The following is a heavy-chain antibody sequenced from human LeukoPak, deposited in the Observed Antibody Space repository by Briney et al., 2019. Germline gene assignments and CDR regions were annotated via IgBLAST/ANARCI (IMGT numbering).Heavy chain of an antibody. CDR2: IIPIFGTA. V-gene: IGHV1-69*13. CDR1: GGTFSSYA. J-gene: IGHJ3*02. Sequence: ASVKVSCKASGGTFSSYAISWVRQAPGQGLEWMGGIIPIFGTANYAQKFQGRVTITADESTSTAYMELSSLRSEDTAVYYCARVGSEGYDSSGYYFDAFDIWGQGTMVTVSS. CDR3: ARVGSEGYDSSGYYFDAFDI. D-gene: IGHD3-22*01.